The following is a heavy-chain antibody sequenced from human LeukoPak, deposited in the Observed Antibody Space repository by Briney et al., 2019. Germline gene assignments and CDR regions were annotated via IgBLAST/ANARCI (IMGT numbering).Heavy chain of an antibody. J-gene: IGHJ4*02. V-gene: IGHV4-59*01. CDR3: ARGWANYLVY. CDR1: GGSISSYY. D-gene: IGHD5-12*01. Sequence: PSETLSLTCTVSGGSISSYYWSWIRQPPGKGLEWIGYIYYSGSTNYNPSLESRVTISVDTSKNQFSLKLSSVTAADTAVYYCARGWANYLVYWGQGTLVTVSS. CDR2: IYYSGST.